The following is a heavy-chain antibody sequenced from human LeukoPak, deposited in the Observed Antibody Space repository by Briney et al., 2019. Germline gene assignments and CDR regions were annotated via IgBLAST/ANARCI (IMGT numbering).Heavy chain of an antibody. J-gene: IGHJ6*02. CDR3: AKDSSSSNYYYGFDI. D-gene: IGHD6-6*01. V-gene: IGHV3-30*18. CDR1: GFTFSKHG. CDR2: ISYDGSNE. Sequence: GGSLRLSCADSGFTFSKHGMYWVRQAPGKGLEWVTFISYDGSNEYYEDSVKGRFTISRDNPKNTLYLQMNSLRAEDTAVYYCAKDSSSSNYYYGFDIWGQGTTVTVSS.